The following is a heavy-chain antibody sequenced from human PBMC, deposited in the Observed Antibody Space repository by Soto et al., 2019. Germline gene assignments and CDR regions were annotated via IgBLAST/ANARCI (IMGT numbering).Heavy chain of an antibody. CDR2: IIPIFGTA. J-gene: IGHJ6*02. D-gene: IGHD2-2*01. Sequence: QVQLVQSGAEVKKPGSSVKVSCKASGGTFSSYAISWVRQAPGQGLEWMGGIIPIFGTAKYAQKFQGRVTITAGDSQGTANMELSSRRSEDTAVYYWARRVPAAGYYYGMDVWGQGTTVTVAS. V-gene: IGHV1-69*12. CDR1: GGTFSSYA. CDR3: ARRVPAAGYYYGMDV.